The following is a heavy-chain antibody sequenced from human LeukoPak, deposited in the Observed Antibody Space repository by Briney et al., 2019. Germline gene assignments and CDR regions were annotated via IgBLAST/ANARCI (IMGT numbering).Heavy chain of an antibody. CDR3: AKVGNSGWPSQEWYFDY. Sequence: GGSLRLSCAASGFTFSSYARSWVRQAPGKGLEWVSAISGSGGSNYYANSVKGRLNISRDNSKNTLYLQMNSLRAEVTAVYYCAKVGNSGWPSQEWYFDYWGQGTLVTVSS. V-gene: IGHV3-23*01. D-gene: IGHD6-19*01. CDR2: ISGSGGSN. J-gene: IGHJ4*02. CDR1: GFTFSSYA.